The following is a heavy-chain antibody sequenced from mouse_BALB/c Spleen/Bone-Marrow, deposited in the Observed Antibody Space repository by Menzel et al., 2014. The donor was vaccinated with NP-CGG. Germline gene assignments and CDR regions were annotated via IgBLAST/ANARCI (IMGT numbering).Heavy chain of an antibody. Sequence: QVQLQQSGAELARPGASVKMSCQASGYTFTRYTMHWEKQRPGQGLEWIGYINPSSAYTNYNQKVKDKATLTADKSSSTAYMQLSSLTSEDSAVYYCTIRYYAMDYWGQGTSVTVSS. CDR1: GYTFTRYT. J-gene: IGHJ4*01. CDR3: TIRYYAMDY. CDR2: INPSSAYT. D-gene: IGHD1-1*01. V-gene: IGHV1-4*01.